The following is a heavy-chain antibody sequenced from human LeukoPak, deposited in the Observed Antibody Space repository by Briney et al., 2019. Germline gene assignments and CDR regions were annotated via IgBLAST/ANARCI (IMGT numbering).Heavy chain of an antibody. D-gene: IGHD1-1*01. Sequence: ASVKVSCKASGRSFTTYAISWVRQAPGEGLEWMGGTIPLFGTTKYAQKFQDRVTITTDDSMSTACMELSSLTSEDTALYYCARGTWSDVGYYYYYYMDVWGKGTTVTVSS. V-gene: IGHV1-69*05. CDR2: TIPLFGTT. CDR1: GRSFTTYA. CDR3: ARGTWSDVGYYYYYYMDV. J-gene: IGHJ6*03.